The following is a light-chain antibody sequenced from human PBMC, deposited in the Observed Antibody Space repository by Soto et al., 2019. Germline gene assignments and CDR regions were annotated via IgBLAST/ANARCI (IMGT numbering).Light chain of an antibody. CDR1: QSLLNSANDKIH. Sequence: DIVMTQSPASLAVSLGERATINCKSSQSLLNSANDKIHLAWYQQKPGQPPKLLIRRASTRDSGFPDRFSGSGSGTDFTLTISSLQAEDVATYFCQHYFSAHLSCGGGTEVEI. CDR3: QHYFSAHLS. J-gene: IGKJ4*01. CDR2: RAS. V-gene: IGKV4-1*01.